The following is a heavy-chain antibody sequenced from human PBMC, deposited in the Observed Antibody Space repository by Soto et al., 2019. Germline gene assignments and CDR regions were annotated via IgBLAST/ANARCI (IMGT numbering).Heavy chain of an antibody. V-gene: IGHV1-46*01. CDR2: INPSGGST. CDR1: GYIFTDYY. CDR3: ARVYCSGGSCYGIDY. Sequence: GASVKVSCKASGYIFTDYYMHWVRQAPGQGLEWMGIINPSGGSTSYAQKFQGRVTMTRDTSTSTVYMELSSLRSEDTAVYYCARVYCSGGSCYGIDYWGQGTLVTVSS. J-gene: IGHJ4*02. D-gene: IGHD2-15*01.